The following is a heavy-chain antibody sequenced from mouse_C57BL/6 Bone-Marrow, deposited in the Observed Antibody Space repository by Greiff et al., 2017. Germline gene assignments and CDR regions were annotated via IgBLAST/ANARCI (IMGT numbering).Heavy chain of an antibody. CDR1: GYTFTSYW. CDR3: TRGGHLMLLYFSAMVY. V-gene: IGHV1-72*01. J-gene: IGHJ4*01. CDR2: IDPNSGGT. Sequence: QVQLQQPGAELVKPGASVKLSCKASGYTFTSYWMHWVKQRPGRGLEWIGRIDPNSGGTKYNEKFKSKATLTVDKPSSTAYMQLSSLTSEDSAVYKCTRGGHLMLLYFSAMVYWGQGTSVTVSS. D-gene: IGHD3-2*02.